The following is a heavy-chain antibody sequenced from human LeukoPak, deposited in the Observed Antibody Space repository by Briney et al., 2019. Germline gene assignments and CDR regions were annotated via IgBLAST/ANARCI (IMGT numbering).Heavy chain of an antibody. CDR1: GFNFGSYV. Sequence: GGSLRLSCVGTGFNFGSYVMSWVRQAPGKALEWVSSITSSGAYIFYADSVKGRFTISRDNAKDSLYLQMNSLGPEDTAVYYCARDPYSGNYGNYYYYYMDVWGKGTTVTISS. D-gene: IGHD1-26*01. CDR3: ARDPYSGNYGNYYYYYMDV. V-gene: IGHV3-21*01. J-gene: IGHJ6*03. CDR2: ITSSGAYI.